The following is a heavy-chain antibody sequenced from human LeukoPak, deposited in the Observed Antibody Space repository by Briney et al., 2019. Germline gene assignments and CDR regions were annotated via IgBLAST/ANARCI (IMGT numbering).Heavy chain of an antibody. D-gene: IGHD4-23*01. CDR1: GFTFSSYS. Sequence: PGGSLRLSCAASGFTFSSYSMNWVRQAPGKGLEWVSSISSSSSYIYYADSVKGRFTISRDNAKNSLYLQMNSLRAEDMAVYYCARDWYQTVVTPASWFDPWGQGTLVTVSS. J-gene: IGHJ5*02. V-gene: IGHV3-21*01. CDR2: ISSSSSYI. CDR3: ARDWYQTVVTPASWFDP.